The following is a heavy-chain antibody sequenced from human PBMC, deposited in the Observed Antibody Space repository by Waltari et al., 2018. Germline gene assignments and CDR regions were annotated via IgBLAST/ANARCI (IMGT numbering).Heavy chain of an antibody. CDR1: GFTFSNYA. CDR3: AKDGLGNFIRTFDI. D-gene: IGHD3-9*01. CDR2: ISGSGTTT. V-gene: IGHV3-23*01. Sequence: EVQLLESGGDLVQPGGSLRLSCAASGFTFSNYAMSWVRQAPGKGLEWVSGISGSGTTTYYADSVKGRFTISRDNSKNTLYLQINSLRAEDTAVYYCAKDGLGNFIRTFDIWGQGTMVTVSS. J-gene: IGHJ3*02.